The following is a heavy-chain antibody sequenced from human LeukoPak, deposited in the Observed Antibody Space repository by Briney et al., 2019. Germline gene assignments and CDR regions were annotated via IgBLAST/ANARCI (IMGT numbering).Heavy chain of an antibody. D-gene: IGHD3-10*01. CDR2: INHSGST. CDR1: GGSFSGYY. Sequence: SETLSLTCAVYGGSFSGYYWSWIGQPPGKGLEWIGEINHSGSTNYNPSLKSRVTISVDTSKNQFSLKLSSVTAADTAVYYCARPYGSGSHYYRYWGQGTLVTVSS. J-gene: IGHJ4*02. CDR3: ARPYGSGSHYYRY. V-gene: IGHV4-34*01.